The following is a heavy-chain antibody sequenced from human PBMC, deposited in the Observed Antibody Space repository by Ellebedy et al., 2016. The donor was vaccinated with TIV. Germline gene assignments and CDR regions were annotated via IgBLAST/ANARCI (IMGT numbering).Heavy chain of an antibody. CDR2: IFHTGII. CDR1: GVSITRYY. J-gene: IGHJ5*02. D-gene: IGHD3-10*01. CDR3: ARYHSGSYGGYFDP. Sequence: SETLSLXCSVSGVSITRYYWSWIRQSPGRGLEWIGYIFHTGIIKYNPSLKNRVTISIDASKNHFSLNLTSTTAADTAVYYCARYHSGSYGGYFDPWGRGTLVTVSS. V-gene: IGHV4-59*01.